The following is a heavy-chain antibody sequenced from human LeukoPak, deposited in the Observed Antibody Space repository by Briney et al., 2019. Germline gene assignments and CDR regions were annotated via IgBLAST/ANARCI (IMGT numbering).Heavy chain of an antibody. J-gene: IGHJ5*02. D-gene: IGHD6-13*01. CDR3: ARVAAASQGWWFDP. Sequence: GASVTVSCKASGGTFSSYAISWVRQAPGQGLEWKGGIIPIFGTANYAQKFQGRVTITTDEATSTAYMELSSLRSEGTAVYYCARVAAASQGWWFDPWGQGTLVTVSS. V-gene: IGHV1-69*05. CDR1: GGTFSSYA. CDR2: IIPIFGTA.